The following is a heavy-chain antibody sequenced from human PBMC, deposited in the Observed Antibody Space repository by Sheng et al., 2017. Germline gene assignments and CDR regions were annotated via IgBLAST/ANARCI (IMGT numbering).Heavy chain of an antibody. D-gene: IGHD3-3*01. V-gene: IGHV3-48*03. CDR1: GFTFSSYE. CDR2: ISSSGSTI. Sequence: EVQLVESGGDLVQPGGSLRLSCAASGFTFSSYEMNWVRQAPGKGLEWVSYISSSGSTIYYADSVKGRFTISRDNAKNSLYLQMTSLRAEDTAIYYCARDFWSGKGPDYCGQGTLVTVSS. CDR3: ARDFWSGKGPDY. J-gene: IGHJ4*02.